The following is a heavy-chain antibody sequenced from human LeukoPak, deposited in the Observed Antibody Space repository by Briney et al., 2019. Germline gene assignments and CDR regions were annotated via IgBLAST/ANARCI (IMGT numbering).Heavy chain of an antibody. D-gene: IGHD3-10*01. J-gene: IGHJ4*02. CDR1: GGSIRSYF. V-gene: IGHV4-59*13. CDR2: MSYSGIN. CDR3: TREEGAWGYGSSGFDS. Sequence: SETLSLTCSVSGGSIRSYFWSWTRQTPGKGLEWIGFMSYSGINNYNLSLKSRVTISLDTSRNQFFLKLNSVTAADTAVYYCTREEGAWGYGSSGFDSWGQGILVTVSS.